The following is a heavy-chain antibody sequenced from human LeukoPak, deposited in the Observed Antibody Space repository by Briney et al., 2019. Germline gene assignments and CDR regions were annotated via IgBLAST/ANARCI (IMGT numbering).Heavy chain of an antibody. Sequence: ASVKVSCKASGYTFAGYYIHWVRQAPGQGLEWMGRINPRDGETNFAQKFQGRVTMTRDTSISTAYLDLSRLRSDDTAVYYCARDMDTGPDLFDYWGQGTLVTVSS. J-gene: IGHJ4*02. D-gene: IGHD5-18*01. CDR2: INPRDGET. CDR3: ARDMDTGPDLFDY. CDR1: GYTFAGYY. V-gene: IGHV1-2*06.